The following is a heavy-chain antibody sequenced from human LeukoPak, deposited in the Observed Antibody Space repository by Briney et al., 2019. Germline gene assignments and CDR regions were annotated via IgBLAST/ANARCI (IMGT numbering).Heavy chain of an antibody. D-gene: IGHD2-15*01. V-gene: IGHV3-48*01. CDR1: GFTFSSYG. J-gene: IGHJ4*02. CDR3: ARDIAHCSDGTCYDIRFGY. Sequence: GGSLRLSCAASGFTFSSYGMHWVRHSPGKGLEWISYIGVGSSSQYYGDSVKGRFTISRDDAKNLVYLQMNSLRAEDTAVYFCARDIAHCSDGTCYDIRFGYWGQGSLVTVSS. CDR2: IGVGSSSQ.